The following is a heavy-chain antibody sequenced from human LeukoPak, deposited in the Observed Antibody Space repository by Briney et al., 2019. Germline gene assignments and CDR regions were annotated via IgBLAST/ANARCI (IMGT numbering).Heavy chain of an antibody. Sequence: GGSLRLSCAASGITFSSYAMSWVRQAPGKGLEWVSAISGSGGSTYYADSVKGRFTISRDNSKNTLYLQMNSLGAEDTAVYCCAKDARTDYCSGGSCYRIDWFDPWGQGTLVTVSS. D-gene: IGHD2-15*01. CDR3: AKDARTDYCSGGSCYRIDWFDP. J-gene: IGHJ5*02. CDR1: GITFSSYA. CDR2: ISGSGGST. V-gene: IGHV3-23*01.